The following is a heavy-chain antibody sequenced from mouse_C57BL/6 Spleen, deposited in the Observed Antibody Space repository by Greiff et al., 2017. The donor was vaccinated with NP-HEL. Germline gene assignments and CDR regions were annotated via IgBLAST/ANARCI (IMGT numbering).Heavy chain of an antibody. CDR3: AREGLLRYYYVDY. J-gene: IGHJ2*01. Sequence: QVQLQQPGAELVKPGASVKMSCKASGYTFTSYWITWVKQRPGQGLEWIGDIYPGSGSTNYNEKFKSKATLTVDTSSRKAYQQRSSLTSEDSAVDYCAREGLLRYYYVDYWGQGTTLTVSS. CDR2: IYPGSGST. CDR1: GYTFTSYW. V-gene: IGHV1-55*01. D-gene: IGHD1-1*01.